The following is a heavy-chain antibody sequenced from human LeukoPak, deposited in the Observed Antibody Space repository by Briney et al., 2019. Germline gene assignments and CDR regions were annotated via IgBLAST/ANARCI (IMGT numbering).Heavy chain of an antibody. CDR1: VGSISSGGYS. V-gene: IGHV4-30-2*01. D-gene: IGHD2-2*01. CDR2: IYHSGST. Sequence: SETLSLTCAVSVGSISSGGYSWSRIRQPPGKGLEWIGYIYHSGSTYYNPSLKSRVTISVDRSKNQFSLKLSSVTAADTAVYYCARVRYCSSTSCYGAWFDPWGQGTLVTVSS. CDR3: ARVRYCSSTSCYGAWFDP. J-gene: IGHJ5*02.